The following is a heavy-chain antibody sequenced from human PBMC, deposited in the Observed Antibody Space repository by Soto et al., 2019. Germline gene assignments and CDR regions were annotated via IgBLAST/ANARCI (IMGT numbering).Heavy chain of an antibody. CDR2: ISAYNGNT. J-gene: IGHJ3*02. CDR3: ARSLWKQLDPDDAFDI. D-gene: IGHD6-13*01. CDR1: GYTFTSYG. Sequence: QVQLVQSGAEVKKPGASVKVSCKASGYTFTSYGISWVRQAPGQGLEWMGWISAYNGNTNYAQKLQARVTMTTDTPTGXAYMELRSLRSDDTAVYYCARSLWKQLDPDDAFDIWGQGTMVTVSS. V-gene: IGHV1-18*01.